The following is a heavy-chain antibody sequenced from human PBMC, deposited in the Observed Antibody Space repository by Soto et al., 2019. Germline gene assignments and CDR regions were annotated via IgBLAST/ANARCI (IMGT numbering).Heavy chain of an antibody. D-gene: IGHD3-10*01. J-gene: IGHJ6*02. V-gene: IGHV3-13*04. CDR1: GFTCSNYD. CDR3: ARDFGSLWNGMDV. CDR2: IDTTGDT. Sequence: PGGSLRLSCAASGFTCSNYDMHWVRQATGKGLEWVSAIDTTGDTYYPGSVKGRFTISRENAKNSLYLQMNSLRAGDTAVYYCARDFGSLWNGMDVWGQGTTVTVSS.